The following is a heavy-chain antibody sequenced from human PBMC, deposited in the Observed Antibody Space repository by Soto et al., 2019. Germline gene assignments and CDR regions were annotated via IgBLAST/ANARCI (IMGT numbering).Heavy chain of an antibody. J-gene: IGHJ3*01. V-gene: IGHV3-66*01. Sequence: EVQLVESGGGLVQPGGSLRLSCAASGFTVSTNYMNWVRQAPGEGLEWVSIIYNDGRTDYADSVKGRFSISRDNSNNMLYLQMDNLRAEDTAVYYCARIGGGVASWGQGTMVPVSS. D-gene: IGHD3-3*01. CDR3: ARIGGGVAS. CDR1: GFTVSTNY. CDR2: IYNDGRT.